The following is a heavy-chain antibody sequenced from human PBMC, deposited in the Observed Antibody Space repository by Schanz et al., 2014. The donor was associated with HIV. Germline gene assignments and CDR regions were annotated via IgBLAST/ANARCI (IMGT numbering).Heavy chain of an antibody. CDR2: INPNSGGT. CDR1: GYAFSDYY. D-gene: IGHD3-10*01. V-gene: IGHV1-2*02. CDR3: ARDQNVISMVRGVMGGVDY. J-gene: IGHJ4*02. Sequence: QVQLVQSGAEVSKPGTSVKVSCKTSGYAFSDYYLHWVRQAPGQGLEWMGWINPNSGGTNPAQNFQGRVTLSMDTSISTAYMELSRLRSDDTAVYYCARDQNVISMVRGVMGGVDYWGQGTLVTVSS.